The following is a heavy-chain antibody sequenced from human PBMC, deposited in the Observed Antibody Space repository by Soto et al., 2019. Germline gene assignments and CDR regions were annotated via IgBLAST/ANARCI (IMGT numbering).Heavy chain of an antibody. CDR3: ASHTVVGDYYYYLDF. CDR2: IKQDGSEK. CDR1: GFTFSSYW. D-gene: IGHD2-15*01. V-gene: IGHV3-7*01. Sequence: EVQLVESGGGLVQPGGSLRLSCAASGFTFSSYWMSWVRQAPGKGLEWVANIKQDGSEKYYVDSVKGRFTISRDNAKNSQYLQMSSLRAEDTAVYYCASHTVVGDYYYYLDFWGKGTTVTVSS. J-gene: IGHJ6*03.